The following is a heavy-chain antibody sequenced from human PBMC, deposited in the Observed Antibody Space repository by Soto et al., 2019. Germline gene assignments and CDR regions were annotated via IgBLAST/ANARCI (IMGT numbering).Heavy chain of an antibody. Sequence: GGSLRLSCTASGFTFSSYSRDWVRQTPGKGLEWVSSISSSSSYKYYADSVKGRFTISRDNAKNSLYLQMNSLRAEDTAVYYCARDLPYYESSGYHPEYDSWGQGTLVTVSS. V-gene: IGHV3-21*01. CDR2: ISSSSSYK. D-gene: IGHD3-22*01. J-gene: IGHJ4*02. CDR3: ARDLPYYESSGYHPEYDS. CDR1: GFTFSSYS.